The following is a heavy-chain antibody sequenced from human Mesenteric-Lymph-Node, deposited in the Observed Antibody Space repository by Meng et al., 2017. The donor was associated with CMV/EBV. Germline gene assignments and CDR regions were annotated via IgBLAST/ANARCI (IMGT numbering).Heavy chain of an antibody. Sequence: GSISSPSYYGGWIRQPPGKGLEWIGSITYSGSTYYNPSLKSRVTVSIDTSKNQFSLKLSSVTAADTAVYYCARALYFHGSDVLWYFDLWGRGTLVTVSS. CDR1: GSISSPSYY. V-gene: IGHV4-39*01. CDR3: ARALYFHGSDVLWYFDL. D-gene: IGHD3-10*01. CDR2: ITYSGST. J-gene: IGHJ2*01.